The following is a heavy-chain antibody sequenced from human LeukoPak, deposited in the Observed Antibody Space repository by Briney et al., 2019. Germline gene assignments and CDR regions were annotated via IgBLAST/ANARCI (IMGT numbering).Heavy chain of an antibody. D-gene: IGHD2-15*01. Sequence: PGGSLRLSSAASVFIFTNYWMRWVRQAPGKGLEWVANVKEDGTTKQYVDSVKGRFTISRDNAKNSLYLQMDSLRAEDTAVYYCVSQEVVPHWGQGTLVSVSS. V-gene: IGHV3-7*01. J-gene: IGHJ4*02. CDR1: VFIFTNYW. CDR3: VSQEVVPH. CDR2: VKEDGTTK.